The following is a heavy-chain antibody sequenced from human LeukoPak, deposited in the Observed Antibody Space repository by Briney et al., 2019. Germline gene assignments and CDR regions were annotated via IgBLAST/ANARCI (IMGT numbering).Heavy chain of an antibody. CDR3: AKGLSGSYENWFDP. D-gene: IGHD3-10*01. Sequence: GRSLRLSCAASGFTFDDYAMHWVRQAPGKGLEWVSGISWNSGSIGYADSVKGRFTISRDNAKNSLYLQMNSLRAEDTALYYCAKGLSGSYENWFDPWGQGTLVTVSS. V-gene: IGHV3-9*01. CDR2: ISWNSGSI. J-gene: IGHJ5*02. CDR1: GFTFDDYA.